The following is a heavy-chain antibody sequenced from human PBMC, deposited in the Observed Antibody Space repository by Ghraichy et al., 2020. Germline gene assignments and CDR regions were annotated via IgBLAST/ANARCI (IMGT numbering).Heavy chain of an antibody. D-gene: IGHD3-22*01. CDR3: TTGAYDSSGYYYAEYFQH. CDR2: IKSKTDGGTT. CDR1: GFTFSNAW. V-gene: IGHV3-15*01. Sequence: GGSLRLSCAASGFTFSNAWMSWVRQAPGKGLEWVGRIKSKTDGGTTDYAAPVKGRFTISRDDSKNTLYLQMNSLKTEDTAVYYCTTGAYDSSGYYYAEYFQHWGQGTLVTVSS. J-gene: IGHJ1*01.